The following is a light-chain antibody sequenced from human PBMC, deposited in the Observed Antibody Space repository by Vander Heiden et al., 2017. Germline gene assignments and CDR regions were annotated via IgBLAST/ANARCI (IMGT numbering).Light chain of an antibody. V-gene: IGKV1-9*01. CDR1: QGISSH. J-gene: IGKJ5*01. CDR3: QQFNSYPPPIT. CDR2: AAS. Sequence: DIHLTPSPSFLSASVEDRVTSACRASQGISSHLAWYQQKPGKAPKVLIYAASTLQSGVPTRFSGSGSGTEVTLTISSLQPEDLATYYCQQFNSYPPPITFGQGTRLEIK.